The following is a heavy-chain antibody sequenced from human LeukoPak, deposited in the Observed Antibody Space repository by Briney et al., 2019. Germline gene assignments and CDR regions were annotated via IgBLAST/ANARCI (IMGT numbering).Heavy chain of an antibody. CDR2: IYSGGST. CDR3: ARARTPGYYYDSSGYYL. J-gene: IGHJ4*02. D-gene: IGHD3-22*01. CDR1: GFTVSSNY. Sequence: GGSLRLSCAASGFTVSSNYMSWVRRAPGKGLEWVSVIYSGGSTYYADSVKGRFTISRDNSKNTLYLQMSSLRAEDTAVYYCARARTPGYYYDSSGYYLWGQGTLVTVSS. V-gene: IGHV3-53*01.